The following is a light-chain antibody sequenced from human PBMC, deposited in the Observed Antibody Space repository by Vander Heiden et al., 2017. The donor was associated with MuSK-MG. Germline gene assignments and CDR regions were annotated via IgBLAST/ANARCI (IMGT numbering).Light chain of an antibody. V-gene: IGLV2-11*01. CDR3: CSYAGTYTLGV. CDR2: EVY. CDR1: SSDVGSYGY. Sequence: QSALTQPSSVSGSPGQSVTISCTGTSSDVGSYGYVSWYQQHPGKAPKLMIYEVYKRPSGVPDRFSGSKSGNTASLTISGLQAEDEADYYCCSYAGTYTLGVFGGGTKLTVL. J-gene: IGLJ3*02.